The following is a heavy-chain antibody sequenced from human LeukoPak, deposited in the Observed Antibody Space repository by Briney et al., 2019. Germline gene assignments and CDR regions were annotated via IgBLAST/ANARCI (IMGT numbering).Heavy chain of an antibody. Sequence: GGSLRLSCAISGFTFSDVWMNWVRQAPGKGLEWVGRIKTKTDGGTVDYAAPVKGRFIISRDDPTASLYLQMSSLRTEDTAVYYCTTSVYWGQGILVTVSS. D-gene: IGHD5/OR15-5a*01. CDR1: GFTFSDVW. CDR2: IKTKTDGGTV. V-gene: IGHV3-15*01. J-gene: IGHJ4*02. CDR3: TTSVY.